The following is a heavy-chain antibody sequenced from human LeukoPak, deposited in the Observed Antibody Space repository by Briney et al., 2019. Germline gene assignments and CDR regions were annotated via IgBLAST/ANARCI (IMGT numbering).Heavy chain of an antibody. CDR2: TYTSGST. D-gene: IGHD3-3*01. Sequence: SETLSLTCTGSAGSSSSYYWSWIRQPAGKELEWIGRTYTSGSTNYNPSLKSRVTMSVDTSKNQFSLKLSSVTAADTAVYYCARPSGYSDAFDIWGQGTMVTVSS. J-gene: IGHJ3*02. V-gene: IGHV4-4*07. CDR3: ARPSGYSDAFDI. CDR1: AGSSSSYY.